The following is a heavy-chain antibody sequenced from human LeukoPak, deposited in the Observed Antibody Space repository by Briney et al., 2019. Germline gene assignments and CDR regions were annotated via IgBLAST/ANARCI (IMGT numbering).Heavy chain of an antibody. D-gene: IGHD6-13*01. CDR1: GFTFGDYA. CDR3: TRDYSSSWRDAFDI. V-gene: IGHV3-49*03. J-gene: IGHJ3*02. CDR2: IRSKAYGGTT. Sequence: GGSLRLSCTASGFTFGDYAMSWFRQAPGKGLEWVGFIRSKAYGGTTEYAASVKGRFTISRDDSKSIAYLQMNSLKTEDTAVYYCTRDYSSSWRDAFDIWGQGTMVTVSS.